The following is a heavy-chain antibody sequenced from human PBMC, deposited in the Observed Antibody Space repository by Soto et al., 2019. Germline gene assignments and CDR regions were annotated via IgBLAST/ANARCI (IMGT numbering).Heavy chain of an antibody. Sequence: SVKVSCKXSGGTFSSYPISWVRQAHGQGLEWMGGIIPIFGTANYAQKFQGRVTITADKSTSTAYMELSSLRSEDTAVYYCARDLPPSKPGAARPLDYWGQGTLVTVSS. D-gene: IGHD6-6*01. J-gene: IGHJ4*02. CDR2: IIPIFGTA. CDR1: GGTFSSYP. V-gene: IGHV1-69*06. CDR3: ARDLPPSKPGAARPLDY.